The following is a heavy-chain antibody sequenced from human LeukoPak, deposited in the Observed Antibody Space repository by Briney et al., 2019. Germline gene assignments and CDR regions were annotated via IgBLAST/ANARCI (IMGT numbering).Heavy chain of an antibody. CDR3: ARVVEGYCSSTSCGRFDP. J-gene: IGHJ5*02. CDR2: IYYSGST. Sequence: SETLSLTCTVSGGSISSSSYYWGWIRQPPGKGLEWIGSIYYSGSTYYNPSLKSRVTISVDTSKNQFSLKLSSVTAADTAVYYCARVVEGYCSSTSCGRFDPWGQGTLVTVSS. D-gene: IGHD2-2*01. V-gene: IGHV4-39*07. CDR1: GGSISSSSYY.